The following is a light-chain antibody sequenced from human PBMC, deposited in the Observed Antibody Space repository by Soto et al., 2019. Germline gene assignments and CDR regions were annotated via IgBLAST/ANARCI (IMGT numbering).Light chain of an antibody. CDR1: SRDVGGYSY. CDR3: SSFSSITREV. Sequence: QSALTQPASVSGSPGQSITISCAGTSRDVGGYSYVSGYQQHPGKTPKLMIYEVSNRPSWGSHRFTGSKSGNTGSLTISGLQTEDEADYYCSSFSSITREVFGGGTQLTVL. J-gene: IGLJ2*01. V-gene: IGLV2-14*01. CDR2: EVS.